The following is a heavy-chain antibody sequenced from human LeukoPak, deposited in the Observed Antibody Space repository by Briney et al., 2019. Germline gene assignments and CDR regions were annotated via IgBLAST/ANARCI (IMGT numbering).Heavy chain of an antibody. CDR3: ARETSQKGAHYMDV. CDR1: AGSISSSSYY. D-gene: IGHD3-16*01. J-gene: IGHJ6*03. Sequence: PSETLSLTCIVSAGSISSSSYYWGWIRQPPGKGLEWIGSIYYSGSTYYKSSLKSRITISIDTSKNQFSLKLSSVTAADTAVYYCARETSQKGAHYMDVWGKGTTVTISS. CDR2: IYYSGST. V-gene: IGHV4-39*07.